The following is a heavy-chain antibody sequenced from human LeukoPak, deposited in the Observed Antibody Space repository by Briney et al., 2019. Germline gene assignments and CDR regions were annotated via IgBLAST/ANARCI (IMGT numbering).Heavy chain of an antibody. J-gene: IGHJ3*02. CDR3: ARVGVGAGDAFDI. CDR1: GVSISSGGYY. D-gene: IGHD2-15*01. CDR2: IYYSGST. V-gene: IGHV4-31*03. Sequence: TASETLSLTCTVSGVSISSGGYYWRWIRQHPGKGLGWIGYIYYSGSTYYNPSLKSRVTISVDTSKNQFSLKLSSVTAADTAVYYCARVGVGAGDAFDIWGQGTMVTVSS.